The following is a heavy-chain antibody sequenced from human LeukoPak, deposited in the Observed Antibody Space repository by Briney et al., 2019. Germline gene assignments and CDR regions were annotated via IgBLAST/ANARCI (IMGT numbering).Heavy chain of an antibody. D-gene: IGHD2-2*01. J-gene: IGHJ5*02. CDR2: ISAYNGNT. V-gene: IGHV1-18*04. CDR3: ARGGPIIVEVPAAPTNNWFDP. CDR1: GYTFTSYG. Sequence: ASVKVSCKASGYTFTSYGISWVRQAPGQGLEWMGWISAYNGNTNYAQKLQGRVTMTTDTSTSTAYMELRSLRSDDTAVYYCARGGPIIVEVPAAPTNNWFDPWGQGTLVTVSS.